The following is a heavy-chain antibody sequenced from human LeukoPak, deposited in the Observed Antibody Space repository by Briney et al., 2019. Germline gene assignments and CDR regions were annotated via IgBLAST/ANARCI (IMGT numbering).Heavy chain of an antibody. V-gene: IGHV1-69*13. CDR3: ARDRSNCSSTSCYAFDI. CDR2: IIPIFGTA. Sequence: ASVKVSCKASGGTFSSYAISWVRQAPGQGLEWMGGIIPIFGTANYAQKFQGRVTITADESTSTAYMELSSLRSEDTAVYYCARDRSNCSSTSCYAFDIWGQGTMVTVSS. CDR1: GGTFSSYA. J-gene: IGHJ3*02. D-gene: IGHD2-2*01.